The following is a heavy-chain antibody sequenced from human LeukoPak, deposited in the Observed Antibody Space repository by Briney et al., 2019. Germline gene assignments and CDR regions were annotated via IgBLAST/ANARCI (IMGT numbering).Heavy chain of an antibody. J-gene: IGHJ3*01. V-gene: IGHV3-23*01. CDR1: GFTFSSYA. CDR3: ARDPNGDYIGAFEF. CDR2: FSGGGGNP. Sequence: GGYLRLSCAASGFTFSSYAMSWVRQAPGKGLEWDSGFSGGGGNPDYAESVKGRFTISRDNSKNTLHLQMNSLRAGDTARYFCARDPNGDYIGAFEFWGQGTGVTVSS. D-gene: IGHD4-17*01.